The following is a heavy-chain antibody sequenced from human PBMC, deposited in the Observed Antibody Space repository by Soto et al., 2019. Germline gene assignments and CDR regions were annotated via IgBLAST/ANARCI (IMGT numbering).Heavy chain of an antibody. Sequence: QVQLVQSGAEVKKPGASVKVSCKASGYTFTSYGISWVRQAPGQGLEWMGWISAYNGNTNYAQKLPGRGTMTADTSTSTAYMELRSLRYDDTAVYYCARAYGGAKRAAFDIWGQGTMVTVSS. CDR2: ISAYNGNT. CDR3: ARAYGGAKRAAFDI. D-gene: IGHD4-17*01. CDR1: GYTFTSYG. V-gene: IGHV1-18*01. J-gene: IGHJ3*02.